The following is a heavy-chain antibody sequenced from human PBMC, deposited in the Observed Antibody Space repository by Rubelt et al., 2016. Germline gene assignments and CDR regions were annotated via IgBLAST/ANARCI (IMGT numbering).Heavy chain of an antibody. CDR3: ARNLIMITFGGVIVPPDY. Sequence: QVQLVQSGAEVKKPGASVKVSCKASGYTFTSYGISWVRQAPGQGLEWMGWISAYNGNTNYAQKLQCRVTMTTDTSTSTADMELRSLRSDDTAVYYCARNLIMITFGGVIVPPDYWGQGTLVTVSS. V-gene: IGHV1-18*01. D-gene: IGHD3-16*02. CDR2: ISAYNGNT. CDR1: GYTFTSYG. J-gene: IGHJ4*02.